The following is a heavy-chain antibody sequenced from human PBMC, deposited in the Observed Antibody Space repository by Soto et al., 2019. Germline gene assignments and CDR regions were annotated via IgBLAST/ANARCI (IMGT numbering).Heavy chain of an antibody. D-gene: IGHD3-9*01. CDR2: ISGSGGST. CDR3: AKSRTGYYHCDY. J-gene: IGHJ4*02. V-gene: IGHV3-23*01. Sequence: PGGSLRLSCAASGFTFSDYAMSWVRQAPGKGLEWVSTISGSGGSTYYADSVKGRFTISRDDSKNTVYLLMNSLRAEDTAVYNCAKSRTGYYHCDYWGQGTLVTVSS. CDR1: GFTFSDYA.